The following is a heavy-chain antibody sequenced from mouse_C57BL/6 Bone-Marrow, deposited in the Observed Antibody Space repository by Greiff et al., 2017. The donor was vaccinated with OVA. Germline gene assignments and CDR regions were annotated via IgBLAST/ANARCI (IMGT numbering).Heavy chain of an antibody. J-gene: IGHJ2*01. CDR3: ARRNYEEDYFDY. Sequence: EVKLVESGGDLVKPGGSLKLSCAASGFTFSSYGMSWVRQTPDKRLEWVATISSGGSYTYYPDSVKGRFTISRDNAKNTLYLQMSSLKSEDTAMYYCARRNYEEDYFDYWGQGTTLTVSS. CDR2: ISSGGSYT. CDR1: GFTFSSYG. V-gene: IGHV5-6*02. D-gene: IGHD1-1*01.